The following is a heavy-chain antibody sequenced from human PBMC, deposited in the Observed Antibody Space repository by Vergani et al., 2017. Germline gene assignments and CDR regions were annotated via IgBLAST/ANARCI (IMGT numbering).Heavy chain of an antibody. CDR1: GFTFSSYG. Sequence: QVQLVESGGGVVQPGRSLRLSCAASGFTFSSYGMHWVRQAPGKGLEWVAVISYDGSNKYYADSVKGRFTISRDNSKNTLYLQMNSLRAEDTAVYYCARNPMYYDFWSGYSTSYYYYYGMDVWGQGTTVTVSS. CDR3: ARNPMYYDFWSGYSTSYYYYYGMDV. CDR2: ISYDGSNK. V-gene: IGHV3-30*03. D-gene: IGHD3-3*01. J-gene: IGHJ6*02.